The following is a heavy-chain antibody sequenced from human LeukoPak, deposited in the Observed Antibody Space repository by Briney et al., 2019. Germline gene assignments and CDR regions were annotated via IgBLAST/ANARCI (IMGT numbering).Heavy chain of an antibody. V-gene: IGHV4-4*02. CDR3: ARQIDKDYYDSSGYVPLIDY. Sequence: SETLSLTCAVSGGSISSSNWWSWVRQPPGKGLEWIGEIYHSGSTNYNPSLKSRVTISVDKSKNQFSLKLSSVTAADTAVYYCARQIDKDYYDSSGYVPLIDYWGQGTLVTVSS. D-gene: IGHD3-22*01. CDR1: GGSISSSNW. CDR2: IYHSGST. J-gene: IGHJ4*02.